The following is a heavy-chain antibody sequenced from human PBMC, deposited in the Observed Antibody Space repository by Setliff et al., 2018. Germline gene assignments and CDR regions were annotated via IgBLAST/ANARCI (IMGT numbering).Heavy chain of an antibody. J-gene: IGHJ4*02. V-gene: IGHV3-23*01. Sequence: PGGSLRLSCAASGFTFNTYAMSWVRQPPGKGLEWVSSISDTAIGIYYAGSVRGRFTISRDNSKKTLFLHMSSLRVEDTAVYYCARWERGTTSDYFDFWGQGALVTVSS. D-gene: IGHD1-26*01. CDR3: ARWERGTTSDYFDF. CDR1: GFTFNTYA. CDR2: ISDTAIGI.